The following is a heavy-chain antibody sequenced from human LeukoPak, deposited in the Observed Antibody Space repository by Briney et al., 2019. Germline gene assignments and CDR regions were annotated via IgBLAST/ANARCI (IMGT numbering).Heavy chain of an antibody. Sequence: XAXXXXXXGVAVISYDGSNRYYADSVKGRFTISRDNSKNTLYLQMNSLRAEDTAVYYCARPRGWEPFRYFDLWGRGTLVTVSS. CDR2: ISYDGSNR. V-gene: IGHV3-30*01. J-gene: IGHJ2*01. CDR3: ARPRGWEPFRYFDL. D-gene: IGHD1-26*01.